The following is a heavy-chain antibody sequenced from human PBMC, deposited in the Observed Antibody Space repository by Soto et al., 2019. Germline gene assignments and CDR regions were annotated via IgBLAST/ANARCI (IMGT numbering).Heavy chain of an antibody. CDR3: ATKDDHKDDQPYYYGMDV. CDR1: GYTSSSYG. D-gene: IGHD3-16*01. CDR2: ISVFNGDT. J-gene: IGHJ6*02. V-gene: IGHV1-18*01. Sequence: ASVKVSCKALGYTSSSYGINWVRQAPGQGLEWMGWISVFNGDTKYAQKLQGRVAITKDPGTSTAHMELRSLRSDDAAVYFCATKDDHKDDQPYYYGMDVWGQGTTVTVSS.